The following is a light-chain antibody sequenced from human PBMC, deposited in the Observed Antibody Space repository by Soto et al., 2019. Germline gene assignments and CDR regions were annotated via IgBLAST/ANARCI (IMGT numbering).Light chain of an antibody. CDR3: QQYNPYSPWT. CDR1: QSISSW. CDR2: KAS. Sequence: DLQMTQSASPLSVSVGDSVTLTCRASQSISSWLAWYQQKPVKAPKLLISKASKLESGVPSRFSGSGSGTDFTLTISGLQPDDFATYYCQQYNPYSPWTFGQGTKVDIK. V-gene: IGKV1-5*03. J-gene: IGKJ1*01.